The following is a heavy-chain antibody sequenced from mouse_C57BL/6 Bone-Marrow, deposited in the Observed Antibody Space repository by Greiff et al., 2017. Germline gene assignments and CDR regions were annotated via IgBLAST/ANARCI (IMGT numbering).Heavy chain of an antibody. CDR3: AIRITTVVGDWYFDV. V-gene: IGHV1-22*01. D-gene: IGHD1-1*01. Sequence: VQLQQSGPELVKPGASVKMSCKASGYTFTDYNMHWVKQSHGKSLEWIGYINPNNGGTSYNQKFKGKATLTVNKSSSTAYMELRSLTSEDSAVYYCAIRITTVVGDWYFDVWGTGTTVTVSS. CDR1: GYTFTDYN. CDR2: INPNNGGT. J-gene: IGHJ1*03.